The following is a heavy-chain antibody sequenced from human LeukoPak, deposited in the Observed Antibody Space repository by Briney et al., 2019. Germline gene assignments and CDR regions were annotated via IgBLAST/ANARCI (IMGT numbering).Heavy chain of an antibody. J-gene: IGHJ4*02. CDR2: ISGSGGST. V-gene: IGHV3-23*01. Sequence: GGSLRLSCAASGFTFSSYAMSWVRQAPGKGLEWVSGISGSGGSTYYADSVKGRFTTSRDNSKNTLYVQMNSLRAEDTAVYYCAARSNNWYVLDYWGQGTLGTVSS. CDR3: AARSNNWYVLDY. D-gene: IGHD6-13*01. CDR1: GFTFSSYA.